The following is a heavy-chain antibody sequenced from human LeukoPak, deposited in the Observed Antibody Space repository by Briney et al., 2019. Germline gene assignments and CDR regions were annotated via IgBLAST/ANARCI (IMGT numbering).Heavy chain of an antibody. Sequence: GGSLRLSCAASGFSFNTYAMSWVRQAPGKGLDWVSAISPSGGSTYYADSVKGRFTISRDNSINTLFLRMDSLRAEDTALYYCAKDFYGGNSVAEYFHHWGQGTRVTVSS. V-gene: IGHV3-23*01. CDR1: GFSFNTYA. CDR3: AKDFYGGNSVAEYFHH. J-gene: IGHJ1*01. D-gene: IGHD4-23*01. CDR2: ISPSGGST.